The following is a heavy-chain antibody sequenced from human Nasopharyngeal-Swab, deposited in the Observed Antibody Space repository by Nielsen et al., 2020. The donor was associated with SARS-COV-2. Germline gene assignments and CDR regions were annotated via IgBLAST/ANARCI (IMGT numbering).Heavy chain of an antibody. CDR2: ISGSGSTI. Sequence: GESLKISCAASGFTFSDYYMSWIRQAPGKGLEWVSYISGSGSTIYYADSVKGRFTISRDNAKNSLYLQMNSLRAEGTAVYYCARSFEGSSGYYYDYFDYWGQGTLVTVSS. CDR1: GFTFSDYY. CDR3: ARSFEGSSGYYYDYFDY. J-gene: IGHJ4*02. D-gene: IGHD3-22*01. V-gene: IGHV3-11*04.